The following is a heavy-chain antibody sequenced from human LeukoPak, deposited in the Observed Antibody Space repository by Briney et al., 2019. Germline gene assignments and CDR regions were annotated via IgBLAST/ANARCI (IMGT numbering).Heavy chain of an antibody. J-gene: IGHJ5*02. CDR1: GFSLSSSGVA. V-gene: IGHV2-5*01. Sequence: SGPTLVNPTQTLTLTCTFSGFSLSSSGVAVGWIRQPPGKALEWLALIYWQEEKRYSPVLESRLTITKDTSKNQVVLTMTNMDPVDTATYYCAHRRYSGSYNWFDPWGQGTLVTVSS. CDR2: IYWQEEK. CDR3: AHRRYSGSYNWFDP. D-gene: IGHD1-26*01.